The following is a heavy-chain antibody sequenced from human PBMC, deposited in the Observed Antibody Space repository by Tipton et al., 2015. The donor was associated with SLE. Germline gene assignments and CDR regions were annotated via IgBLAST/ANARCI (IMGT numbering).Heavy chain of an antibody. Sequence: TLSLTCTVSGGSISSGDYYWSWIRQPPGKGLEWIGYIYYSGSTYYNPSLKSRVTISVDTSKNQFSLKLSSVTAADTAAYYCARRGSTYGFDYWGQGTLVTVSS. CDR2: IYYSGST. J-gene: IGHJ4*02. CDR3: ARRGSTYGFDY. CDR1: GGSISSGDYY. V-gene: IGHV4-30-4*01. D-gene: IGHD5-18*01.